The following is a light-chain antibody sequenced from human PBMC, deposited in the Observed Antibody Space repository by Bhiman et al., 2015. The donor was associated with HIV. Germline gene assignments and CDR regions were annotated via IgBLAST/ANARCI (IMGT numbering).Light chain of an antibody. Sequence: QSVLTQPPSVSAAPGQKVTISCSGSSSNIGAGYDVHWYQQLPGTAPKLLIYGNSNRPSGIPDRFSGSSSGNTASLTITGAQAEDEADYYCNSRDSSGNHANWVFGGGTKLTVL. CDR2: GNS. J-gene: IGLJ3*02. CDR3: NSRDSSGNHANWV. CDR1: SSNIGAGYD. V-gene: IGLV1-40*01.